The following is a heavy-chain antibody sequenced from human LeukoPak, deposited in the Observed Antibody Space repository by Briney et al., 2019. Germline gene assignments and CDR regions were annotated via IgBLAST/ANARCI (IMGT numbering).Heavy chain of an antibody. J-gene: IGHJ3*02. V-gene: IGHV4-31*03. D-gene: IGHD2-21*02. CDR2: IYYSGST. CDR3: ARGGVTVFDAFDI. CDR1: GGSISSGGYY. Sequence: PSETLSLTCTVSGGSISSGGYYWSWIRQHPGKGLEWIGYIYYSGSTYYNPSLKSRVTISVDTSKNQFSLKLSSVTAADTAVYYCARGGVTVFDAFDIWGQGTMVTVSS.